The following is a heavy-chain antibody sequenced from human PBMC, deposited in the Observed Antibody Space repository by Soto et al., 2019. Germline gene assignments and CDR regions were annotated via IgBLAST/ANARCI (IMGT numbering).Heavy chain of an antibody. D-gene: IGHD2-2*01. CDR1: GYTFTGCY. J-gene: IGHJ6*02. CDR2: INPNSGGT. CDR3: ARGGYCSSTSCPNVYYYGMDV. Sequence: ASVKVSCKASGYTFTGCYMHWVRQAPGQGLEWMGWINPNSGGTNYAQKFQGRVTMTRDTSISTAYMELSRLRSDDTAVYYCARGGYCSSTSCPNVYYYGMDVWGQGTTVTVSS. V-gene: IGHV1-2*02.